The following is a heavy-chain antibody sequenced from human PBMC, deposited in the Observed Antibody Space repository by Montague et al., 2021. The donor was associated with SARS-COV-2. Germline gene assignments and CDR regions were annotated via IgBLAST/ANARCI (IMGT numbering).Heavy chain of an antibody. V-gene: IGHV4-59*01. D-gene: IGHD1-1*01. CDR1: GGSIRSYY. J-gene: IGHJ4*02. CDR3: SSAQYLCFIANCMNYFDL. CDR2: VHYTGST. Sequence: SETLSLTCEVSGGSIRSYYWSWIRQSPGKGLEWIGYVHYTGSTKYNPSLKTRVTLSLDTPKYHFSLRLYSVTAADTAVDYCSSAQYLCFIANCMNYFDLWGLGAMVSVSS.